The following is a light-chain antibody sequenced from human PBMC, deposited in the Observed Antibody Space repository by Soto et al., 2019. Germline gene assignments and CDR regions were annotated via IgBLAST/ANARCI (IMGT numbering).Light chain of an antibody. J-gene: IGKJ5*01. CDR2: SAS. Sequence: DIQMTQSPSSLSASIGDRVTLTCRSSQSIGNYLNWYQQKPGKAPSLLIHSASTLQSGVPSRFSVSGSGTDFTFTISGLQPDDVATYYCQASYSTRLTFGQGTRLE. CDR3: QASYSTRLT. CDR1: QSIGNY. V-gene: IGKV1-39*01.